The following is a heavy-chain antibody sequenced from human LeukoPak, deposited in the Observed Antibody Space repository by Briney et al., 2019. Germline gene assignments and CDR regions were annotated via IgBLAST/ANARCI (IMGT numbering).Heavy chain of an antibody. CDR1: GFPVCSQQ. CDR3: ARGPAGYN. CDR2: IYSGGSP. D-gene: IGHD1-1*01. V-gene: IGHV3-53*01. Sequence: GGSLRLSCAVDGFPVCSQQVGWVRQATGKGMGWVPVIYSGGSPDYAASVKGRFTISRDKLKNTLYLQMNSLRAEDTAVYYCARGPAGYNWGQGTLVTFSS. J-gene: IGHJ4*02.